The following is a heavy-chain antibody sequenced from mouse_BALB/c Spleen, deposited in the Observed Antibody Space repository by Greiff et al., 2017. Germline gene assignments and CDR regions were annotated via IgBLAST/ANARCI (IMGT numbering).Heavy chain of an antibody. CDR1: GFTFSSYA. D-gene: IGHD2-2*01. J-gene: IGHJ3*01. CDR3: ARRDYGYDWFAY. CDR2: ISSGGSYT. V-gene: IGHV5-9-3*01. Sequence: EVKVVESGGGLVKPGGSLKLSCAASGFTFSSYAMSWVRQTPEKRLEWVATISSGGSYTYYPDSVKGRFTISRDNAKNTLYLQMSSLRSEDTAMYYCARRDYGYDWFAYWGQGTLVTVSA.